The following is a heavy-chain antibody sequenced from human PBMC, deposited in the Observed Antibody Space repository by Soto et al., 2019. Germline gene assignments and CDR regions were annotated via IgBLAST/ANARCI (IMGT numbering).Heavy chain of an antibody. J-gene: IGHJ6*02. V-gene: IGHV4-61*01. Sequence: QVQLQESGPGLVKPSETLSLTCTVSGGSVSSGSYYWSWIRQPPGKGLEWIGYIYYSGSTNYNPSLQIRVTISVDTSKNQFSLKLSSVTAADTAVYYCARGIEGWYQGRYYYGMDVWGQGTTVTVSS. CDR3: ARGIEGWYQGRYYYGMDV. D-gene: IGHD6-19*01. CDR1: GGSVSSGSYY. CDR2: IYYSGST.